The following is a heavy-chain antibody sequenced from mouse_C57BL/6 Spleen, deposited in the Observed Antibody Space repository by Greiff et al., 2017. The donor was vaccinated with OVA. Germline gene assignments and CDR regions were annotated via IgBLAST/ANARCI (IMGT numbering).Heavy chain of an antibody. CDR3: TRLMDY. CDR1: GYTFTDYE. Sequence: QVQLKESGAELVRPGASVTLSCKASGYTFTDYEMHWVKQTPVHGLEWIGAIDPETGGTAYNQKFKGKAILTADKSSSTAYMELRSLTSEDSAVYYCTRLMDYWGQGTSVTVSS. J-gene: IGHJ4*01. V-gene: IGHV1-15*01. CDR2: IDPETGGT.